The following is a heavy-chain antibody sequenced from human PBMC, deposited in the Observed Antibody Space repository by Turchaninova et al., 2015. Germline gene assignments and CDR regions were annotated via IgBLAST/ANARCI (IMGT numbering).Heavy chain of an antibody. CDR1: GGTFSSYA. J-gene: IGHJ4*02. V-gene: IGHV1-69*01. CDR3: ARGDYGGNAAPFDY. CDR2: IIPIFGTE. Sequence: QVQLVQSGAEVKKPGSSVKVSCKASGGTFSSYAISWVRQAPGQGLEWVGGIIPIFGTENYGQRSQGRGTLTADESTSTAYMELSSLRSEDTAVYYCARGDYGGNAAPFDYWGQGTLVTVSS. D-gene: IGHD4-23*01.